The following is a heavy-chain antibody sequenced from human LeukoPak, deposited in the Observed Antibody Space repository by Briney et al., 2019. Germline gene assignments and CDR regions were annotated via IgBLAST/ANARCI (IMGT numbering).Heavy chain of an antibody. Sequence: PETLSLTCTVSGGSISSYYWSWIRQPAGKGLEWIGRVYTSGSTNYNPSLKSRVTMSVDTSKNQFSLKLSSVTAADTAVYYCARDGDGWRFGEFSFDYWGQGTLVTVSS. D-gene: IGHD3-10*01. CDR1: GGSISSYY. J-gene: IGHJ4*02. V-gene: IGHV4-4*07. CDR2: VYTSGST. CDR3: ARDGDGWRFGEFSFDY.